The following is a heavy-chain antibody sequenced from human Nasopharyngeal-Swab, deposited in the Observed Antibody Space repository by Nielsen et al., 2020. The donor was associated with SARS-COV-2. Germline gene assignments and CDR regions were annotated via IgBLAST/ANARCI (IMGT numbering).Heavy chain of an antibody. V-gene: IGHV4-59*01. J-gene: IGHJ4*02. CDR1: GVSISSYY. CDR2: IYYSGST. Sequence: SETLSLTCTVSGVSISSYYWSWIRQPPGKGLEWIGYIYYSGSTNYNPSLKSRVTISSDTSKNQFSLKLSSVTAADTAVYYCARDAEHITIFGVVKDYFDYWGQGTLVTVSS. CDR3: ARDAEHITIFGVVKDYFDY. D-gene: IGHD3-3*01.